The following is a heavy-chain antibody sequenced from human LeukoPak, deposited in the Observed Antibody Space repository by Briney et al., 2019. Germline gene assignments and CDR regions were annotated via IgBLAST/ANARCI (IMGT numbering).Heavy chain of an antibody. J-gene: IGHJ4*02. Sequence: PGGSLRLSCAASGFSFRNYAMSWVRQAPGKGLEWVSTLSGTADNTYYAASVKGRFTISRDNSMDTLYLQMNSLRVEDTAVYYCAKGRGDLWSNFDSWGQGTVVTVSS. D-gene: IGHD3-3*01. CDR2: LSGTADNT. CDR1: GFSFRNYA. CDR3: AKGRGDLWSNFDS. V-gene: IGHV3-23*01.